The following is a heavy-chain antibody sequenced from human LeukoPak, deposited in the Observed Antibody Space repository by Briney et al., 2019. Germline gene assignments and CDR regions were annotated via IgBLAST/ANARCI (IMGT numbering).Heavy chain of an antibody. V-gene: IGHV4-39*01. CDR3: ARRGLVVAPF. Sequence: SETLSLTCTVSGVSVSSSDSYWVWVRQPPGKGLEWVGSIYYGGTTYSNPSLKSRVTISADTSKNQFSLKLTSVTAADTAIYYCARRGLVVAPFWGQGTLVTVSS. D-gene: IGHD2-21*01. CDR1: GVSVSSSDSY. J-gene: IGHJ4*02. CDR2: IYYGGTT.